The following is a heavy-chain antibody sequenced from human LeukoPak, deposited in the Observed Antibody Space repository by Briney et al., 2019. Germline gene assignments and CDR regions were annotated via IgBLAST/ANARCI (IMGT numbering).Heavy chain of an antibody. Sequence: PSETLSLTCTVSGGSIGSSSYYWGWIRQPPGKGLEWIGSTYYSGSTYYNPSLKSRVTISVDTSKNQFSLKLSSVTAADTAVYYCARHRDCSSTSCYIRREDAFDIWGQGTMVTVSS. V-gene: IGHV4-39*01. J-gene: IGHJ3*02. CDR3: ARHRDCSSTSCYIRREDAFDI. CDR2: TYYSGST. D-gene: IGHD2-2*02. CDR1: GGSIGSSSYY.